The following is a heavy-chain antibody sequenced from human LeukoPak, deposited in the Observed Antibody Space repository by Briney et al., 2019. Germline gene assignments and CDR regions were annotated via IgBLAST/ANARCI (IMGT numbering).Heavy chain of an antibody. CDR3: TKDWSAAY. Sequence: GGSLRLSCAASGFTFTNYPMTWVRQAPGKGLEWVSAISPDGSDTKYADSVKGRSTISRDNSENTLFLQMNSLRVEDTAVYYCTKDWSAAYWGQGTLVTVSS. V-gene: IGHV3-23*01. CDR2: ISPDGSDT. D-gene: IGHD2-15*01. CDR1: GFTFTNYP. J-gene: IGHJ4*02.